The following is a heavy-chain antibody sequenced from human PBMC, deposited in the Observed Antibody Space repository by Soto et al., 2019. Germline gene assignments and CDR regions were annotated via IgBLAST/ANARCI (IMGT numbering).Heavy chain of an antibody. V-gene: IGHV4-31*03. J-gene: IGHJ6*02. Sequence: SETLSLTCTVSGGSISSGGYYWSWIRQHPGKGLEWIGYIYHSGSTYYNPSLKSRVTISVDTSKNQFSLKLSSVTAADTAVYYCAGQPTPQYYYYYGMDVWGQGTTVTVSS. CDR3: AGQPTPQYYYYYGMDV. CDR1: GGSISSGGYY. CDR2: IYHSGST. D-gene: IGHD6-13*01.